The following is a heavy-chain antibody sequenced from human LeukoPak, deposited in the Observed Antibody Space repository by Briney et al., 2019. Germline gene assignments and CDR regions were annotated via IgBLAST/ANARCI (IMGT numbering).Heavy chain of an antibody. CDR1: GFTFRSYG. Sequence: PGGSLRLSCEASGFTFRSYGMHWVRQAPGKGLEWVTSISHDGGSKYSADSVKGRFTISRDNYKNTLSLQMNSLRAEDTAVYYCARSEELLQGHFDYWGQGTLVTVSS. CDR3: ARSEELLQGHFDY. CDR2: ISHDGGSK. J-gene: IGHJ4*02. V-gene: IGHV3-30*03. D-gene: IGHD1-26*01.